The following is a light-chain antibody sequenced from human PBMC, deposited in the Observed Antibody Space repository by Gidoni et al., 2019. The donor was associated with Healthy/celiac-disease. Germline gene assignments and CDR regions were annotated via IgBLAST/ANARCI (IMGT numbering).Light chain of an antibody. V-gene: IGKV3-15*01. CDR1: QSVSST. CDR3: QQYNNWRVT. Sequence: EIVMTQSPATLSVSPGERATLSCRASQSVSSTLAWYQQKPGQAPRLLIYGASTRATGIPARFSGSGSGTEFTLTISSLQSEDFAVYYCQQYNNWRVTFGQGTKLEIK. CDR2: GAS. J-gene: IGKJ2*01.